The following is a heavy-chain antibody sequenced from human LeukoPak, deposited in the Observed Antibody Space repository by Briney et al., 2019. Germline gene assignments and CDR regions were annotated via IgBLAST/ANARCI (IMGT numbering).Heavy chain of an antibody. J-gene: IGHJ6*02. Sequence: GGSLRLSCAASGFTFSSYGMHWVRQAPGKGLEWVAFIRYEGSNKYYADSVKGRFTISRDNSKNTLYLQMNSLRAEDTAVYYCAKDLYPDYFNYGMDVWGQGTTVTVSS. V-gene: IGHV3-30*02. D-gene: IGHD2/OR15-2a*01. CDR2: IRYEGSNK. CDR1: GFTFSSYG. CDR3: AKDLYPDYFNYGMDV.